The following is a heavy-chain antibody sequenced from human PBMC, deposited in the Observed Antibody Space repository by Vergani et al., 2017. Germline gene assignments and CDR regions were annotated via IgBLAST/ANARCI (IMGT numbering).Heavy chain of an antibody. CDR2: IYYSGST. D-gene: IGHD4-17*01. Sequence: QVQLQESGPGLVKPSETLSLTCTVSGGSISRYYWSWIRQPPGKGLEWIGYIYYSGSTNYNPSLKSRVTISVDTSKNQFSLKLSSVTAADTAVYYCARGGHDYGDYYAYWGQGTLVTVSS. CDR3: ARGGHDYGDYYAY. V-gene: IGHV4-59*01. CDR1: GGSISRYY. J-gene: IGHJ4*02.